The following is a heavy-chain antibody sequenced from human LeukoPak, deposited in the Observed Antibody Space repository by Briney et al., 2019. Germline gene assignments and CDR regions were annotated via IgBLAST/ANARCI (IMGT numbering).Heavy chain of an antibody. CDR3: ARGPYYYDSSGYYYVYAFDI. D-gene: IGHD3-22*01. CDR2: IVVGSGNT. Sequence: ASVKVSCKASGFTFTSSAMQWVRQARGQRLEWIGWIVVGSGNTNYAQKFQERVTITRDMSTSTAYMELSSLRSEDTAVYYCARGPYYYDSSGYYYVYAFDIWGQGTMVTVSS. V-gene: IGHV1-58*02. CDR1: GFTFTSSA. J-gene: IGHJ3*02.